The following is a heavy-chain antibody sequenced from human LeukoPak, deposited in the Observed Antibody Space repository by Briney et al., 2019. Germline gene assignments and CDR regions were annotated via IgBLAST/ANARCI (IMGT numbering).Heavy chain of an antibody. CDR3: VREIQLWGPRHFDY. CDR2: ISTTGSTM. CDR1: GFTFSSYA. Sequence: GGSLRLSCAASGFTFSSYAMSWVRQAPGKGLEWVSYISTTGSTMDYADSVKGRFIISRDNAKNSLYLQMNSLRPEDTAVYYCVREIQLWGPRHFDYWGQGTLVTVSS. J-gene: IGHJ4*02. V-gene: IGHV3-48*04. D-gene: IGHD5-18*01.